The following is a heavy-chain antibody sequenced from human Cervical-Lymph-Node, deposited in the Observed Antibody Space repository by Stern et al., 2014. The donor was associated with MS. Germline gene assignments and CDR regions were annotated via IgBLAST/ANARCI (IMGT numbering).Heavy chain of an antibody. CDR1: GGSLSSGGYY. Sequence: VPLVESGPGLVKPSQTLSLTCTVSGGSLSSGGYYWSWIRQHPGKGLEWLGYIYYHGSTYYNPSLKSRVTISVDTSKNQFSLKLSSVTAADTAVYYCARAQYCSGGSCYHGSAFDIWGQGTMVTVSS. CDR3: ARAQYCSGGSCYHGSAFDI. V-gene: IGHV4-31*03. D-gene: IGHD2-15*01. CDR2: IYYHGST. J-gene: IGHJ3*02.